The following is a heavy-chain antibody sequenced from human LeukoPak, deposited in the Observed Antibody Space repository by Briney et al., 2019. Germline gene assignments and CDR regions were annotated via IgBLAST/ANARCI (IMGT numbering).Heavy chain of an antibody. J-gene: IGHJ4*02. D-gene: IGHD6-19*01. CDR1: GYTFTSYD. V-gene: IGHV1-2*02. CDR2: INPDSGGT. CDR3: ARDPGIAVAGPGGYYFDY. Sequence: ASVKVSCKASGYTFTSYDINWVRQAPGQGLEWMGWINPDSGGTNYAQKFQGRVTMTRDTSISTAYMELSRLRSDDTAVYYCARDPGIAVAGPGGYYFDYWGQGTLVTVSS.